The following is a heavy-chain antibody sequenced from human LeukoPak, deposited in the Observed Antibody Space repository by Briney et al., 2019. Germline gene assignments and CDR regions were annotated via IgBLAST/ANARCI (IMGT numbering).Heavy chain of an antibody. V-gene: IGHV3-48*01. CDR3: ARGAAAGTLVAFDY. CDR1: GFTFSSYS. D-gene: IGHD6-13*01. CDR2: ISSSGSTI. Sequence: AGGSLRLSCAASGFTFSSYSMNWVRQAPGKGLEWVSYISSSGSTIYYADSVKGRFTISRDNAKNSLYLQMNSLGAEDTAVYYCARGAAAGTLVAFDYWGQGTLVTVSS. J-gene: IGHJ4*02.